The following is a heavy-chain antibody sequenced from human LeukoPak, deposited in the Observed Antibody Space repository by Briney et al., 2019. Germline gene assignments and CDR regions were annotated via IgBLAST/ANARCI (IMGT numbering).Heavy chain of an antibody. J-gene: IGHJ4*02. Sequence: GGSLRLSCAASGFTFSSYSMNWVRQAPGKGLEWVSSISSSSSYIYYADSVKGRFTISRDNAKNSLYLQMNSLRAEDTAVYYCARDQDGSGSCYKSAVDYWGQGTLVTVSS. CDR3: ARDQDGSGSCYKSAVDY. CDR2: ISSSSSYI. V-gene: IGHV3-21*01. D-gene: IGHD3-10*01. CDR1: GFTFSSYS.